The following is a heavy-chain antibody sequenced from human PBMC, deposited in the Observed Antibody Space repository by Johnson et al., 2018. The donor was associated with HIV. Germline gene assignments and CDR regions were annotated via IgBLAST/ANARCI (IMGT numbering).Heavy chain of an antibody. J-gene: IGHJ3*02. Sequence: QVQLVESGGGVVQPGRSLRLSCAASGFTFTAYYMNWMRKAPGKGLDWVSVISYDGSNKYYADSVKGRFTISRDNSKNTLYLQMNSLRAEDTAVYYCAKDKRRDGYNSDAFDIWGQGTMVTVSS. CDR2: ISYDGSNK. D-gene: IGHD5-24*01. CDR3: AKDKRRDGYNSDAFDI. CDR1: GFTFTAYY. V-gene: IGHV3-30-3*01.